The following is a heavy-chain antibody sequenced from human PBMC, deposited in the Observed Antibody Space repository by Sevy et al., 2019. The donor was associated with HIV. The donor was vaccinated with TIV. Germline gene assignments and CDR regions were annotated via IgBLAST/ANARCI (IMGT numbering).Heavy chain of an antibody. V-gene: IGHV1-18*01. Sequence: ASVKVSCKATGYTFNIYGISWVRLAPGQGLEWMGWISPYTGNTNYAQKLQGRVTMTTDTSTSTAYMDLRSLRSDDTAVYYCARDRQEGYFDYWGQGTLVTVSS. CDR1: GYTFNIYG. J-gene: IGHJ4*02. CDR2: ISPYTGNT. CDR3: ARDRQEGYFDY.